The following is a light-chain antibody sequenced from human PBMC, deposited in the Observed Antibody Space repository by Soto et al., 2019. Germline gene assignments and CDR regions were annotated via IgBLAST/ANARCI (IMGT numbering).Light chain of an antibody. J-gene: IGLJ2*01. CDR1: SSDVGSYNL. CDR2: EGS. Sequence: QSALTQPASVSGSPGQSITISCTGTSSDVGSYNLVSWYQQHPGKAPKLMIYEGSKRPSGVSNRFSGSKSGNTASLTISGLQAEDEADYYCCSYAGSSTLMVFGGGTKLTV. CDR3: CSYAGSSTLMV. V-gene: IGLV2-23*01.